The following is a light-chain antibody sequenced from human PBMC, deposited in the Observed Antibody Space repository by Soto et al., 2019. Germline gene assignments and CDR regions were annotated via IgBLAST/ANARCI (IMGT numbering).Light chain of an antibody. CDR3: QQYKTFWK. CDR2: KAS. CDR1: QSVSSW. J-gene: IGKJ1*01. V-gene: IGKV1-5*03. Sequence: IQLTHSPSSLSASVGDRVTITCRASQSVSSWLAWFQQKPGKAPKLLIYKASSLQSGVSSRFSGGGSGTEFTLTISSLQPDDFATYYCQQYKTFWKFGPGTKVDIK.